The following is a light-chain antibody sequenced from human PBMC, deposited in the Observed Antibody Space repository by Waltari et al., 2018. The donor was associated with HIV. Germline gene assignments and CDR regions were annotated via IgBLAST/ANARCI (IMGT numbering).Light chain of an antibody. CDR2: GVA. V-gene: IGKV3-20*01. Sequence: IVLTQSPGTLSLSPGDRATLSCRASQSLSRTYLAWYQQKPGQAPRLLIFGVASRATGIPDRFSGFGSGTYFTLTISRLEPEDSAVYYCQYLGTFGQGTKMEIK. J-gene: IGKJ1*01. CDR3: QYLGT. CDR1: QSLSRTY.